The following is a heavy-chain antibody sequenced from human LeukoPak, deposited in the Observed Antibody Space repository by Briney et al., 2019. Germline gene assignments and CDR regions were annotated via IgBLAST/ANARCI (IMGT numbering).Heavy chain of an antibody. Sequence: GGPLRLSCAASGFTFSSFDMHWVRQPTGQGLEWVSTIGTASDTCYPGSVEGRFTLSRDNTKNSLYLQMNSLTAGDTAVYYCARGPPRGKYYYMDVWGKGTTVTVSS. CDR2: IGTASDT. D-gene: IGHD1-1*01. CDR1: GFTFSSFD. CDR3: ARGPPRGKYYYMDV. J-gene: IGHJ6*03. V-gene: IGHV3-13*01.